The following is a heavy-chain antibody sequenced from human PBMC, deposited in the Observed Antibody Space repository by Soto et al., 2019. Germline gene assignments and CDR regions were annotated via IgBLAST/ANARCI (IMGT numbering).Heavy chain of an antibody. V-gene: IGHV1-69*13. CDR2: IIPIFGTA. CDR3: ARDSGSQTNYYYGMDV. Sequence: SVKVSFKASGGTFSSYAISWVRQAPGQGLEWMGGIIPIFGTANYAQKFQGRVTITADESTSTAYMELSSLRSEDTAVYYCARDSGSQTNYYYGMDVWGQGTTVTVSS. J-gene: IGHJ6*02. D-gene: IGHD1-26*01. CDR1: GGTFSSYA.